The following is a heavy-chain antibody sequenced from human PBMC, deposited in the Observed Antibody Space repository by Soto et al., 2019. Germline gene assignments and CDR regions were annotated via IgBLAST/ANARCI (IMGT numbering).Heavy chain of an antibody. D-gene: IGHD6-19*01. J-gene: IGHJ4*02. CDR1: GGSISSGGYY. CDR3: AREVSLAVAGTFDY. V-gene: IGHV4-31*03. CDR2: IYYSGST. Sequence: PSETLALTCTDSGGSISSGGYYWSWIRQHPGKGLEWIGYIYYSGSTYYNPSLKSRVTISVDTSKNQFSLKLSSVTAADTAVYYCAREVSLAVAGTFDYWGQGTLVTVSS.